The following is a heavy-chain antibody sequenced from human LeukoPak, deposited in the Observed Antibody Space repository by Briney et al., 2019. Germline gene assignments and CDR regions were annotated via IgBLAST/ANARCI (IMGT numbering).Heavy chain of an antibody. D-gene: IGHD3-3*01. CDR2: ISSSSSYI. CDR1: GFTFSSFN. V-gene: IGHV3-21*04. J-gene: IGHJ4*02. CDR3: ARATLTIFGVVEY. Sequence: GGSLRLSCAASGFTFSSFNMNWVRQAPGKGLEWVSFISSSSSYIYYADSVKGRFTISRDNAKNSLYLQMNSLRAEDTAVYYCARATLTIFGVVEYWGQGTLVTVSS.